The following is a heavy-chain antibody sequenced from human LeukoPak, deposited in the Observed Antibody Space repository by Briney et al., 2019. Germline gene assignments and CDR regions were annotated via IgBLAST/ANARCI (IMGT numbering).Heavy chain of an antibody. CDR1: GFTFSTYA. CDR2: IRNDGSMK. CDR3: ARGDCSGDCYHPLYY. Sequence: PGGSLRLSCAVSGFTFSTYAMHWVRQAPGQGLDCVAFIRNDGSMKYYADSVKGRLTNSRYDSKSTLYLQMNNLLTEDTAIYYCARGDCSGDCYHPLYYWGQGSLVTVSS. V-gene: IGHV3-30*02. D-gene: IGHD2-21*02. J-gene: IGHJ4*02.